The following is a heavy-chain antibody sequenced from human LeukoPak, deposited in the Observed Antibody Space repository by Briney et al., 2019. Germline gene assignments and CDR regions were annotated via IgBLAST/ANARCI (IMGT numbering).Heavy chain of an antibody. V-gene: IGHV1-69*04. J-gene: IGHJ5*02. CDR1: GGTFSSYA. Sequence: SVKVSCKASGGTFSSYAISWVRRAPGQEVVWMGGIIPILGIAKFAQAFQVRVTTTADKSTSPAYMELSSLRSEETAVYYCAREEVTIFGVVTQTYNWFDPWGQGTLVTVSS. CDR3: AREEVTIFGVVTQTYNWFDP. CDR2: IIPILGIA. D-gene: IGHD3-3*01.